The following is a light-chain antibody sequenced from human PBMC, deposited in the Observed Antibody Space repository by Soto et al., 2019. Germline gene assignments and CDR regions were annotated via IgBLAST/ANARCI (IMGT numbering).Light chain of an antibody. Sequence: ETVLMQSPCTLSLSPGERVTLSFSASHIVNSSYLAWYQQRPGQAHRLLIYGADNRATGIPDRFSGSGSGTDFTLTISSLELEAFTVYYCQSPRTFGPGTKVDGK. V-gene: IGKV3-20*01. CDR1: HIVNSSY. CDR3: QSPRT. J-gene: IGKJ3*01. CDR2: GAD.